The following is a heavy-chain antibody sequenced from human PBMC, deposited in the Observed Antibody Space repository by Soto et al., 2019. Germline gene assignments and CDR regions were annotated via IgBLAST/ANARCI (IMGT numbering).Heavy chain of an antibody. CDR3: AKDKVRIAAAGTPYYYYYYMDV. D-gene: IGHD6-13*01. CDR2: ISWNSGSI. Sequence: GGSLRLSCAASGFTFDDYAMHWVRQAPGKGLEWVSGISWNSGSIVYADSVKGRFTISRDNAKNSLYLQMNSLRAEDTAMYYCAKDKVRIAAAGTPYYYYYYMDVWGKGTTVTVSS. CDR1: GFTFDDYA. V-gene: IGHV3-9*01. J-gene: IGHJ6*03.